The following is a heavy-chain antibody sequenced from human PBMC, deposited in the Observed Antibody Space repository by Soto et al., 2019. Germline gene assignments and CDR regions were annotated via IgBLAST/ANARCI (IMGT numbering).Heavy chain of an antibody. D-gene: IGHD5-18*01. CDR2: IYPCDSDT. CDR1: GYSFTSYW. J-gene: IGHJ6*02. V-gene: IGHV5-51*01. CDR3: ARHIVRYSYGFYDYGMEV. Sequence: GESLKISCKGSGYSFTSYWIGWVRQMRGKGLEWMGIIYPCDSDTRYSPSFQGQVTISADKSISTAYLQWSSLKASDTAMYYCARHIVRYSYGFYDYGMEVWGHGTTVTVSS.